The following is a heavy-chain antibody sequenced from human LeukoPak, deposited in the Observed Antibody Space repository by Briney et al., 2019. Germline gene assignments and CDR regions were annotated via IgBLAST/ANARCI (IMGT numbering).Heavy chain of an antibody. V-gene: IGHV3-7*01. D-gene: IGHD1-26*01. Sequence: GGSLRLSCAASGFTFSSYGMHWVRQAPGKGLEWVANIKQDGSEKYYVDSVKGRFTISRDNAKNSLYLQMNSLRAEDTAVYYCASRGSRNYMDVWGKGTTVTVSS. CDR2: IKQDGSEK. J-gene: IGHJ6*03. CDR1: GFTFSSYG. CDR3: ASRGSRNYMDV.